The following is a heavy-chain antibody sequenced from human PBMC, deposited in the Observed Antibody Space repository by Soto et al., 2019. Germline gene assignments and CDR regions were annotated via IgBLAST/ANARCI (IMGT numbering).Heavy chain of an antibody. Sequence: PGGSLRPSCAASGFTFSNAWMSWVRQAPGKGLEWVGRIKSKTDGGTTDYAAPVKGRFTISRDDSKNTLYLQMNSLKTEDTAVYYCTTVVSLAAAGTPARVDYWGQGTLVTVSS. D-gene: IGHD6-13*01. J-gene: IGHJ4*02. CDR3: TTVVSLAAAGTPARVDY. CDR1: GFTFSNAW. V-gene: IGHV3-15*01. CDR2: IKSKTDGGTT.